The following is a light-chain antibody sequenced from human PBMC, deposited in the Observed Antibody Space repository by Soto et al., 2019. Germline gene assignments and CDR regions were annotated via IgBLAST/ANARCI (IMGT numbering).Light chain of an antibody. CDR2: GAS. CDR1: QSISSNY. V-gene: IGKV3-20*01. Sequence: MTQSPATVSVSPGESATLSCRASQSISSNYLAWYQQKPGQSPRLLIYGASSRATGIPDRFSGRGSGTDFTLTISRLEPEDFAVYFCQQYGTSPRTFGQGTKVDIK. J-gene: IGKJ1*01. CDR3: QQYGTSPRT.